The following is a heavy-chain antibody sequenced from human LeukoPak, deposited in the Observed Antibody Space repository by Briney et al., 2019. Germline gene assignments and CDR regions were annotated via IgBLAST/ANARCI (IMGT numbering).Heavy chain of an antibody. Sequence: GGSLRLSCAASGFTFSSYWMSWVRQAPGKGLEWVANIKQDGSEKYYVDSVKGRFTISRDNAKNSLYLQMNSLRAEDTAVYYCARDRGSYRPTLYYYYMDVWGKGTTVTVSS. CDR3: ARDRGSYRPTLYYYYMDV. V-gene: IGHV3-7*01. CDR1: GFTFSSYW. D-gene: IGHD3-16*02. J-gene: IGHJ6*03. CDR2: IKQDGSEK.